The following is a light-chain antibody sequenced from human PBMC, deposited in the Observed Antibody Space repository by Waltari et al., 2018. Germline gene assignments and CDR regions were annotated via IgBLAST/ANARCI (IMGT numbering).Light chain of an antibody. Sequence: QSALTQPPSASGSPGQSVALSCTGTSSHVGGYNYVSWYQQHPGKAPKLMIYEVTKRPSGVPDRFSGSKSGNTASLTVSGLQAEDEADYYCSSYAGSNNVFGTGTKVTVL. J-gene: IGLJ1*01. CDR1: SSHVGGYNY. V-gene: IGLV2-8*01. CDR3: SSYAGSNNV. CDR2: EVT.